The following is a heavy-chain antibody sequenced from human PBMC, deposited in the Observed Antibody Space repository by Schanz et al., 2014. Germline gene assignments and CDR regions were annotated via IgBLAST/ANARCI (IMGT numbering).Heavy chain of an antibody. J-gene: IGHJ4*02. CDR1: GYTFTNYG. CDR3: TRDGYCSSTSCYTEYDY. CDR2: ISAYNGNI. D-gene: IGHD2-2*02. V-gene: IGHV1-18*01. Sequence: QVQLVQSGAEVKKPGASVKVSCKASGYTFTNYGISWVRQAPGQGLEWMGWISAYNGNINYAQKLQGRVTMTTDTSTSTAYMELRSLRSDDTAVYYCTRDGYCSSTSCYTEYDYWGQGTLVTVSS.